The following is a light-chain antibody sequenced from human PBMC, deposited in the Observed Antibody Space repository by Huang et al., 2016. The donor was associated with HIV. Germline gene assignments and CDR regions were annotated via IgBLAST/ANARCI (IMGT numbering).Light chain of an antibody. CDR3: QQRSDWPRT. CDR2: GAS. CDR1: QSVSSD. V-gene: IGKV3-11*01. J-gene: IGKJ2*01. Sequence: EIVLTQSPATLSLSPGERATLSCRASQSVSSDLDWYQQKAGQAPRLLIYGASNRATGIPARFSGSGSGTDFTLTISSLEPEDFAVYYCQQRSDWPRTCGQGTKLEIK.